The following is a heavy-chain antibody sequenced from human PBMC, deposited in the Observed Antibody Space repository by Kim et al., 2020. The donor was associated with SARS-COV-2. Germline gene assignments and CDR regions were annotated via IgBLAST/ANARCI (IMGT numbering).Heavy chain of an antibody. J-gene: IGHJ4*02. CDR1: GFTVSSNY. CDR3: ARGTYYYGSGSYPLDY. D-gene: IGHD3-10*01. V-gene: IGHV3-53*01. CDR2: IYSGGST. Sequence: GGSLRLSCAASGFTVSSNYMSWVRQAPGKGLEWVSVIYSGGSTYYADSVKGRFTISRDNSKNTLYLQMNSLRAEDTAVYYCARGTYYYGSGSYPLDYWGQGTLVTVSS.